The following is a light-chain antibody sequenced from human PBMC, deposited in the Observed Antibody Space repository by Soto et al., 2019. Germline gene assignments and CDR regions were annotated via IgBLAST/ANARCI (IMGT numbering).Light chain of an antibody. CDR2: EVS. J-gene: IGLJ2*01. V-gene: IGLV2-14*01. CDR1: SSDVGGYKY. CDR3: ASYTSSSTSVI. Sequence: QSALTQPASVSGSPGQSITISCTGTSSDVGGYKYVSWYQQHQDKDPKLIIFEVSNRPSGISSRFSGYKSGNTASLTISGLQAEDEADYYCASYTSSSTSVIFGRGTKLTVL.